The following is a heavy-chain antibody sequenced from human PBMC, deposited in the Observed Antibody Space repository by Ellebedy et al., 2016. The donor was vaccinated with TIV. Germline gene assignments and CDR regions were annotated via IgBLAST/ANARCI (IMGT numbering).Heavy chain of an antibody. CDR1: GYTFIGYY. CDR2: IIPNSGAT. J-gene: IGHJ1*01. CDR3: GRDLGYHDSSDYPIPAH. V-gene: IGHV1-2*02. Sequence: AASVKVSCKASGYTFIGYYIHWVRQAPGQGLEWMGWIIPNSGATNYAEKFHGRVTMTRDTSSSTAYLELRRLRSDDTAVYFCGRDLGYHDSSDYPIPAHWGQGTAVTVSS. D-gene: IGHD4-17*01.